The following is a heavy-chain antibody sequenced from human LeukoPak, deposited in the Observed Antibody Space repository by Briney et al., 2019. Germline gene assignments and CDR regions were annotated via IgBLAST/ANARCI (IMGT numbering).Heavy chain of an antibody. J-gene: IGHJ5*02. CDR1: GYSFTNYW. Sequence: GESLKISCKGSGYSFTNYWIGWVRQMPGKGLEWMGIIYPGDSDTRYSPSFQGQVTISADKSISTAYLQWSSLKASDTAMYYCARRRAYDILAGLITNYWFDPWGQGTLVTVSS. CDR2: IYPGDSDT. D-gene: IGHD3-9*01. V-gene: IGHV5-51*01. CDR3: ARRRAYDILAGLITNYWFDP.